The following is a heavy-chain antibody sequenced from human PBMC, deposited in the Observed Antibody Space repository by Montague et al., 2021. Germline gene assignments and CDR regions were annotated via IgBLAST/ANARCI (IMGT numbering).Heavy chain of an antibody. CDR3: ARGRGNSYVSFDS. D-gene: IGHD5-18*01. CDR1: GGSTSSFY. Sequence: SETLSLTCTVSGGSTSSFYWSWIRQPPEKGLELIAYIYYSGSAGGTTNYNPSLKSRVAISVDSSKNQLSLQLTSVTTADTAVYYCARGRGNSYVSFDSWGQGTLISVSS. V-gene: IGHV4-59*13. J-gene: IGHJ4*02. CDR2: IYYSGSAGGTT.